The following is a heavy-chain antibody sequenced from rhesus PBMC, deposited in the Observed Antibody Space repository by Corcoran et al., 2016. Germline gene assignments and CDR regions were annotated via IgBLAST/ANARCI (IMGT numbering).Heavy chain of an antibody. CDR2: IDTGGGRT. CDR3: AKDRAAGRYFDY. D-gene: IGHD6-13*01. CDR1: VFTFSSYY. V-gene: IGHV3-8*01. J-gene: IGHJ4*01. Sequence: EVQLVESGGGLVQPGGSLSISGTGSVFTFSSYYMYWVRQAPGKGLEWVSAIDTGGGRTWYTASVKGRFTISKENAKNTLRLQMDSLRAEDTAVYYCAKDRAAGRYFDYWGQGVLVTVSS.